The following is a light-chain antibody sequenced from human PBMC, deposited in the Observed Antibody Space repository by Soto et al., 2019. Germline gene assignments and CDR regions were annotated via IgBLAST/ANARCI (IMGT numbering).Light chain of an antibody. V-gene: IGKV3-11*01. J-gene: IGKJ4*01. CDR1: QSVSSY. CDR3: QQRSNWPALT. Sequence: IVLTQSTATLSLSPGERATLSCRASQSVSSYLAWYQQKPGQAPRLLIYDASNRATGIPARFSGSGSGTDFTLTISSLEPEDFAVYYCQQRSNWPALTFGGGTKVDI. CDR2: DAS.